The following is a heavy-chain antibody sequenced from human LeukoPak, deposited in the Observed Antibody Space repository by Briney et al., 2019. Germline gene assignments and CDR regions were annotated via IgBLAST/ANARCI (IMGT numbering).Heavy chain of an antibody. J-gene: IGHJ1*01. CDR2: IDPRSDFQ. CDR1: GYTFTSYY. V-gene: IGHV1-46*01. D-gene: IGHD3-16*01. Sequence: ASVKISCKATGYTFTSYYLNWVRQAPGQGLEWVGLIDPRSDFQRHADNFQGRVTVTREQAPTTVYLHLSNLRSDETAIYLCGRDGASSSIGGYGFWGQGTQVTVSS. CDR3: GRDGASSSIGGYGF.